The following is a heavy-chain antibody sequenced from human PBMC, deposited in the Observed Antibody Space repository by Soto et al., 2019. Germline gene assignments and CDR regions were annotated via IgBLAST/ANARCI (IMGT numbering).Heavy chain of an antibody. V-gene: IGHV3-30*18. J-gene: IGHJ6*02. Sequence: QVQLVESGGGVVQPGRSLRLSCAASGFTFSSYGMHWVRQAPGKGLEWVAVISYDGSNKYYADSVKGRFTISRDNSKNTLYLQMNSLRAEDTAVYYCAKDRWFGERTFYYYYYGMDVWGRGTTVTVSS. D-gene: IGHD3-10*01. CDR2: ISYDGSNK. CDR1: GFTFSSYG. CDR3: AKDRWFGERTFYYYYYGMDV.